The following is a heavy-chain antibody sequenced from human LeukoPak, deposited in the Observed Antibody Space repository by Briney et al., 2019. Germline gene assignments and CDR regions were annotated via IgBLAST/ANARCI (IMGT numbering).Heavy chain of an antibody. CDR2: ISYSGSS. CDR3: ARGRMVATDLDY. CDR1: GGSISSTSYY. V-gene: IGHV4-39*07. J-gene: IGHJ4*02. Sequence: SETLSLTCTVSGGSISSTSYYWGWIRQPPGKGLEWIGVISYSGSSYYNPSLKSRVTISVGTSKNQFSLKLSSVTAADTAVYYCARGRMVATDLDYWGQGTLVTVSS. D-gene: IGHD5-12*01.